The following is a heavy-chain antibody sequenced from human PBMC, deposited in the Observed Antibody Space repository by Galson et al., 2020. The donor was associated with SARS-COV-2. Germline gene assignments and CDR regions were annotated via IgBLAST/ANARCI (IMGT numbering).Heavy chain of an antibody. Sequence: GESLKISCAASGFTFKSHAMHWVRQAPGKGLEWVAQIWYDGSNKYYVDSVKGRFTISRDNSGNMLYLQMSNLRAEDTAVYYCARDGQSSGGWAFDYWGLGTVVTVSS. J-gene: IGHJ4*02. V-gene: IGHV3-33*01. D-gene: IGHD6-19*01. CDR1: GFTFKSHA. CDR2: IWYDGSNK. CDR3: ARDGQSSGGWAFDY.